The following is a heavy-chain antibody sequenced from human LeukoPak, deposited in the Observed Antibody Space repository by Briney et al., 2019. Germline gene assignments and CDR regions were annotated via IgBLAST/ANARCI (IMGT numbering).Heavy chain of an antibody. CDR3: AREKLLYYFDSSSARAFDI. CDR2: IIPIFGTA. J-gene: IGHJ3*02. Sequence: ASVKVSCKASGGTFSSYAISWVRQAPGQGLEWMGGIIPIFGTANYAQKFQDRVTMTRDTSTSTAYMELRSLRSDDTAIYYCAREKLLYYFDSSSARAFDIWGQGTVVTVSS. V-gene: IGHV1-69*05. D-gene: IGHD3-22*01. CDR1: GGTFSSYA.